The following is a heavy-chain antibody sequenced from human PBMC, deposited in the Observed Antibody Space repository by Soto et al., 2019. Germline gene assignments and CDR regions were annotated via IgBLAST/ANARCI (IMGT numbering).Heavy chain of an antibody. CDR1: GSTFSTYA. V-gene: IGHV3-23*01. Sequence: PGGSLRLSCAASGSTFSTYAMIWVRQAPGKGLEWVSVITGSGGSTYYADSVKGRFTISRDTSKNTLFLQMNSLRAEDTAVYYCAKDRYGDYGGIDYWGQGTMVTVSS. CDR3: AKDRYGDYGGIDY. D-gene: IGHD4-17*01. CDR2: ITGSGGST. J-gene: IGHJ4*02.